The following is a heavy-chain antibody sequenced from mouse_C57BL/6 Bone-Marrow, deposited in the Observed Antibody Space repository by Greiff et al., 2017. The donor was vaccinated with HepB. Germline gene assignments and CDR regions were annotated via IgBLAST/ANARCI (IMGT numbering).Heavy chain of an antibody. J-gene: IGHJ3*01. Sequence: EVKLMESGGDLVKPGGSLKLSCAASGFTFSSYGMSWVRQTPDKRLEWVATISSGGSYTYYPDSVKGRFTISRDNAKNTLYLQMSSLKSEDTAMYYCARHDDEPTTPFAYWGQGTLVTVSA. CDR3: ARHDDEPTTPFAY. V-gene: IGHV5-6*01. D-gene: IGHD2-12*01. CDR2: ISSGGSYT. CDR1: GFTFSSYG.